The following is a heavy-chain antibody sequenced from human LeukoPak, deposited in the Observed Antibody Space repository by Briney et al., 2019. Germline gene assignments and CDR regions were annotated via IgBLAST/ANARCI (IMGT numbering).Heavy chain of an antibody. D-gene: IGHD2-2*01. Sequence: GGSLRLSCAASGFTFSSYAMSWVRQAPGKGLEWVSAISGSGDTTHYADSVKGRFTISGDNSKNALYLQMNSLRAEDTAAYYCAKRGWRGAVVPAAAFGCWGQGTLVTVSS. CDR2: ISGSGDTT. J-gene: IGHJ4*02. V-gene: IGHV3-23*01. CDR3: AKRGWRGAVVPAAAFGC. CDR1: GFTFSSYA.